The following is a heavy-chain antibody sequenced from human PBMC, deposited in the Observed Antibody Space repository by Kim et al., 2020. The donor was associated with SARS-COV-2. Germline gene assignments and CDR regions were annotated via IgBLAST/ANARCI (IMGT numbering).Heavy chain of an antibody. J-gene: IGHJ4*02. Sequence: AQKFQGRVTITADESTRTAYMELSSLRSEDTAVYYCARGPQGVATIFFDYWGQGTLVTVSS. D-gene: IGHD5-12*01. CDR3: ARGPQGVATIFFDY. V-gene: IGHV1-69*01.